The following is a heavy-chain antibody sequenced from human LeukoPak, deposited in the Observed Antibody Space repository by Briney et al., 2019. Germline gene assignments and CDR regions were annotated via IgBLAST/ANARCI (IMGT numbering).Heavy chain of an antibody. CDR3: ARIPRGYSGYDDY. D-gene: IGHD5-12*01. V-gene: IGHV1-2*02. Sequence: ASVKVSCKASGYTFTGYYMHWVRQAPGQGLEWMGWINPNSGGTNYAQMFQGRVTMTRDTSISTAYMELSRLRSDDTAVYYCARIPRGYSGYDDYWGQGTLVTVSS. CDR2: INPNSGGT. J-gene: IGHJ4*02. CDR1: GYTFTGYY.